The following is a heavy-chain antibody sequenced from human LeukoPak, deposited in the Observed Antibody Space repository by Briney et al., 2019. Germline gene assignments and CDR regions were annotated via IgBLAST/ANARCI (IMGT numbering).Heavy chain of an antibody. CDR1: GFTFNTYW. CDR3: AREHRYEFY. V-gene: IGHV3-7*01. J-gene: IGHJ4*02. D-gene: IGHD1-1*01. CDR2: IKQDGSEK. Sequence: GGSLRLSCVASGFTFNTYWMTWVCQAPGKGLEWVANIKQDGSEKYYVDSVKGRFTISRDNAKNSLYLQMNSLRAEDTAVYYCAREHRYEFYWGQGTLVTVSS.